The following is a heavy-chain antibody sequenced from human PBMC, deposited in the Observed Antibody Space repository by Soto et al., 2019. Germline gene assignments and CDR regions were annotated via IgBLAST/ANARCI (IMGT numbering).Heavy chain of an antibody. J-gene: IGHJ6*02. CDR3: ARGRIQLWLPGYYYYYGMDV. CDR1: GGSFSGYY. CDR2: INHSGST. V-gene: IGHV4-34*01. Sequence: PSETLSLTCAVYGGSFSGYYWSWIRQPPGKGLEWIGEINHSGSTNYNPSLKSRVTISVDTSKNQFSLKLSSVTAADTAVYYCARGRIQLWLPGYYYYYGMDVWGQGTTVTVSS. D-gene: IGHD5-18*01.